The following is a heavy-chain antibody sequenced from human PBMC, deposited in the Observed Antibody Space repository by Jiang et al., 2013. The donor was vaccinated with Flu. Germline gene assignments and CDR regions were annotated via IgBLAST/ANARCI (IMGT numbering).Heavy chain of an antibody. CDR2: ISYDGSNK. Sequence: VQLVESGGGVVQPGRSLRLSCAASGFIFSSYGMHWVRQAPGKGLEWVAVISYDGSNKYYADSVKGRFTISRDNSKNTLYLQMNSLRAEDTAVYYCAKESGDGPDRGHYGTGRLGPRDHGHRLL. V-gene: IGHV3-30*18. CDR3: AKESGDGPDRGHYGTGR. D-gene: IGHD3-10*01. J-gene: IGHJ6*02. CDR1: GFIFSSYG.